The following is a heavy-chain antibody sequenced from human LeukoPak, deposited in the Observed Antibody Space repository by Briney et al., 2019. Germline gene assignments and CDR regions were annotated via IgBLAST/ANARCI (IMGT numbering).Heavy chain of an antibody. D-gene: IGHD4-23*01. V-gene: IGHV3-21*01. J-gene: IGHJ6*03. CDR2: ISSSSYI. Sequence: TGGPLRLSCAASGFTFSSYSMNWVRQAPGKGLEWVSSISSSSYIYYADSVKGRFTISTDSAKNSLSLQMNSLRAENTAVYYCAREVGKGSRDMDVWGKGTTVTVSS. CDR3: AREVGKGSRDMDV. CDR1: GFTFSSYS.